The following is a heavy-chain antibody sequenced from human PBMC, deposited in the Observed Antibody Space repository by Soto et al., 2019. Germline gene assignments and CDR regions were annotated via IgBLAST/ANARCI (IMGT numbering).Heavy chain of an antibody. J-gene: IGHJ6*02. D-gene: IGHD2-21*01. CDR3: ARDPRIAGPGYSYGEDV. CDR2: IWSDGSNR. Sequence: QVRLVESGGGVVQPGRSLRLSCEASGFTFSSYGMHWVRQAPGKGLEWVALIWSDGSNRYYADSVKGRFTISRDNSKNTVSLRMNSLRVEDTAVYYCARDPRIAGPGYSYGEDVWGQGTTVTVSS. CDR1: GFTFSSYG. V-gene: IGHV3-33*01.